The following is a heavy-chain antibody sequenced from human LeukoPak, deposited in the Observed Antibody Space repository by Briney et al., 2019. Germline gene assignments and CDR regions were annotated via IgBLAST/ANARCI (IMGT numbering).Heavy chain of an antibody. J-gene: IGHJ3*02. CDR3: ARFRSTFLEWSSSPFDI. CDR2: IYTSGST. D-gene: IGHD3-3*02. Sequence: SETLSLTCTVSGGSISGSYYWTWIRQPAGKGLEWIGRIYTSGSTDYNPSLRSRVTISVDTSKNQFSLKLSSVTAADTAVYYCARFRSTFLEWSSSPFDIWGQGTMVTVSS. V-gene: IGHV4-61*02. CDR1: GGSISGSYY.